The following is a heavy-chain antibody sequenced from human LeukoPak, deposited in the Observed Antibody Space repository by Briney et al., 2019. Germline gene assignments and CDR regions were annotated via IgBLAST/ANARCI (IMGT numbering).Heavy chain of an antibody. CDR1: GFTFSDYY. CDR2: ISSSGSYT. CDR3: ARASTTVTPYYCYGMDV. D-gene: IGHD4-17*01. V-gene: IGHV3-11*06. J-gene: IGHJ6*04. Sequence: GGSLRLSCAASGFTFSDYYMSWIRQAPGKGLEWVSYISSSGSYTNYADSVKGRFTISRDNAKNSLYLQMNSLRAEDTAVYYCARASTTVTPYYCYGMDVWGKGTTVTVSS.